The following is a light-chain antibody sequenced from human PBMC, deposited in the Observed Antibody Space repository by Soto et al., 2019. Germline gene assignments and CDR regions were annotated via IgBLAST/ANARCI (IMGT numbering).Light chain of an antibody. CDR2: GTS. CDR3: QHYGGSPLVT. V-gene: IGKV3-20*01. J-gene: IGKJ5*01. Sequence: EIVLTQSPGTLSLSPGERATLSCRASQSVSSSYLAWYQQKPDQAPRLLIDGTSSRATGMPDRFSGGGSGTDFSLTISRLEPEDFAVYFCQHYGGSPLVTFGEGTRLEIK. CDR1: QSVSSSY.